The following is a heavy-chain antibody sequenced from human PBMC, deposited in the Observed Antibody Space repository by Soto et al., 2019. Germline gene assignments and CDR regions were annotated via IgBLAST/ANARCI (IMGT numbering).Heavy chain of an antibody. J-gene: IGHJ3*02. Sequence: QVQLVQSGAEVKKPGASVKVSCKTSGYTFTSYDINWVRQATGQGLEWMGWMNPNSGNTAYAQKFQGSVTMTRNTSLRTAYMELSSLRSEDTAVYYFARERSSGAFDIWGQGTMVTVSS. D-gene: IGHD1-26*01. CDR2: MNPNSGNT. CDR3: ARERSSGAFDI. V-gene: IGHV1-8*01. CDR1: GYTFTSYD.